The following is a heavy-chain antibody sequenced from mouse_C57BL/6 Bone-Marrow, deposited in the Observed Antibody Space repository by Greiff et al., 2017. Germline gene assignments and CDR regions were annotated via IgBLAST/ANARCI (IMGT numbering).Heavy chain of an antibody. J-gene: IGHJ2*01. Sequence: VQLQQPGAELVKPGASVKMSCKASGYTFTSYWITWVKRRPGQGLEWIGDIYPGSGSTNYNEKFKSKATLTVDTSSSTAYMQLSSLTSEDSAVYYCANYYYGSSPYFDYWGQGTTLTVSS. CDR2: IYPGSGST. D-gene: IGHD1-1*01. V-gene: IGHV1-55*01. CDR3: ANYYYGSSPYFDY. CDR1: GYTFTSYW.